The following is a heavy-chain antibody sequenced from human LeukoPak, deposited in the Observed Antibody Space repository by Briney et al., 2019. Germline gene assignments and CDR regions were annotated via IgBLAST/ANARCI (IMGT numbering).Heavy chain of an antibody. CDR2: IYHSGST. CDR3: ARGTIVVVPAASDAFDI. CDR1: GGSISSGGYS. D-gene: IGHD2-2*01. V-gene: IGHV4-30-2*01. J-gene: IGHJ3*02. Sequence: SQTLSLTCAVSGGSISSGGYSWSWIRQPPGKGLEWIGYIYHSGSTYYNPSLKSRVTISVDRSKNQFSLKLSSVTAADTAVYYCARGTIVVVPAASDAFDIWGQGTMVTVSS.